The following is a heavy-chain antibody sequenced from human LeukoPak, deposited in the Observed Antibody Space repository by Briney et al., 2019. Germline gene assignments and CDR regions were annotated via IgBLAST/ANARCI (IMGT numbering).Heavy chain of an antibody. V-gene: IGHV3-9*01. Sequence: GRSLRLSCAASGFTFDDYGMHWVRQAPGKGLEWVSGISWNSGSIGYADPVKGRFTISRDNAKNSLYLQMNSLRAEDTALYYCAKDAEPTYTYGKIDYWGQGTLVTVSS. CDR1: GFTFDDYG. D-gene: IGHD5-18*01. CDR3: AKDAEPTYTYGKIDY. CDR2: ISWNSGSI. J-gene: IGHJ4*02.